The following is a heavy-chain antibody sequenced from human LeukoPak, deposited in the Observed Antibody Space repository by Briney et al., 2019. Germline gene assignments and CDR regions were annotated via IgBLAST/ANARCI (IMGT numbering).Heavy chain of an antibody. CDR2: IIPIFGTA. CDR1: GGTFSSYA. V-gene: IGHV1-69*06. D-gene: IGHD5-24*01. CDR3: ARGRDGYNFDYYYMDV. J-gene: IGHJ6*03. Sequence: ASVKVSCMASGGTFSSYAISWVRQAPGQGLEWMGGIIPIFGTANYAQKFQGRVTITADKSTSTAYMELSSLRSEDTAVYYCARGRDGYNFDYYYMDVWGKGTTVTVSS.